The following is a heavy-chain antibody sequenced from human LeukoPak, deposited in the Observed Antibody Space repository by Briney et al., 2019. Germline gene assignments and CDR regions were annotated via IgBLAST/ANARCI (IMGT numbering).Heavy chain of an antibody. J-gene: IGHJ1*01. CDR1: RGTFSSYA. V-gene: IGHV1-69*13. Sequence: ASAKVSCKASRGTFSSYAISWVRQAPGQGLEWMGGIIPIFGTTNFAQNFQGRVTITADESTSTAYMELSSLRSEDTAVYYCARNHGGNPEYFQHXXXXTXVTVSS. CDR2: IIPIFGTT. CDR3: ARNHGGNPEYFQH. D-gene: IGHD4-23*01.